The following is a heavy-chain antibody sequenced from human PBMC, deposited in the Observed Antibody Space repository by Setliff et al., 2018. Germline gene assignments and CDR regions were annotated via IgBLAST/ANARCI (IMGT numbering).Heavy chain of an antibody. Sequence: ASVKVSCKASGYTLNNYAMNWVRQAPGQGFEWMGWINTKTGDPTYAQDFTGRLVFSLDTSVNTAFVQISSLKAEDTAVYYCARDGGNGVDYWGQGTLVTVSS. D-gene: IGHD3-16*01. J-gene: IGHJ4*02. CDR3: ARDGGNGVDY. CDR1: GYTLNNYA. CDR2: INTKTGDP. V-gene: IGHV7-4-1*02.